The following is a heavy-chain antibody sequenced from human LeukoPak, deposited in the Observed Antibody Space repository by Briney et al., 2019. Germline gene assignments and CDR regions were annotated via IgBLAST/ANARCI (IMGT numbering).Heavy chain of an antibody. CDR3: ATHALVAGPWYFDY. J-gene: IGHJ4*02. D-gene: IGHD6-19*01. V-gene: IGHV3-33*01. CDR2: IWYDGSNK. Sequence: GGSLRLTCAASGFTFSSYGMHWVRQAPGKGLEWVAVIWYDGSNKYYADSVKGRFTISRDNSKNTLYLQMNSLRAEDTAVYYRATHALVAGPWYFDYWGQGTLVTVSS. CDR1: GFTFSSYG.